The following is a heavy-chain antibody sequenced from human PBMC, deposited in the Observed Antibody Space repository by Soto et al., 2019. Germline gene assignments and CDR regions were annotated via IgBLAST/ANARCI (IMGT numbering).Heavy chain of an antibody. J-gene: IGHJ4*02. CDR3: ATAISSGDDYFDY. Sequence: SETLSLTCAVSGDSISGSQWWSWVRLPPGKGLEWIGEISHTGTTNYNPSLKSRVTMSVDKPKNQFSLNLTSVTAADTAVYYWATAISSGDDYFDYWGREPGFPVSS. CDR1: GDSISGSQW. V-gene: IGHV4-4*02. CDR2: ISHTGTT. D-gene: IGHD3-22*01.